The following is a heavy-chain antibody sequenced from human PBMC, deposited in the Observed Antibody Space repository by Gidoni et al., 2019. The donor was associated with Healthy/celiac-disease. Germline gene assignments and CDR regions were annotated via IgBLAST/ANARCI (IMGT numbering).Heavy chain of an antibody. CDR1: GISLSTSGMC. V-gene: IGHV2-70*01. Sequence: QVTLRESGPALVKPTQTLTLTCPFSGISLSTSGMCVSWIRQPPGKALEWLALIDWDDDKYYSTSLKTRLTISQDTSKNQVVLTMTNMDPVDTATYYCARIPRGFGYFDYWGQGTLVTVSS. CDR3: ARIPRGFGYFDY. D-gene: IGHD3-10*01. J-gene: IGHJ4*02. CDR2: IDWDDDK.